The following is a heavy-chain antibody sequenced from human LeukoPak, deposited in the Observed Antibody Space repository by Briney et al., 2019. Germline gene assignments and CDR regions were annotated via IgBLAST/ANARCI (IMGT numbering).Heavy chain of an antibody. CDR2: INPNSGGT. Sequence: ASVKVSCKASGYTFTGYYMHWVRQAPGQGLEWKGWINPNSGGTNYAQKFQGRVTTTRDTSISTAYMELSRLRSDDMAVYYCARDKGYYDSSGYYYQTPYNWFDPWGQGTLVTVSS. D-gene: IGHD3-22*01. CDR3: ARDKGYYDSSGYYYQTPYNWFDP. V-gene: IGHV1-2*02. CDR1: GYTFTGYY. J-gene: IGHJ5*02.